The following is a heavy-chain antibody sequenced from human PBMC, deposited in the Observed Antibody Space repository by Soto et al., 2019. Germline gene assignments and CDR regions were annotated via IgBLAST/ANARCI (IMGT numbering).Heavy chain of an antibody. J-gene: IGHJ5*02. Sequence: EVQLVESGGGLVQPGGSLRLSCAASGFTFSSYEMNWVRQAPGKGLEWVSYISSSGSTIYYADSVKGRFTISRDNAKNSLYLQMNSLSAEDTAVYYCARALPSGYSRGCYPPHYWFDPWGQGTLVTVSS. CDR3: ARALPSGYSRGCYPPHYWFDP. CDR1: GFTFSSYE. D-gene: IGHD6-19*01. V-gene: IGHV3-48*03. CDR2: ISSSGSTI.